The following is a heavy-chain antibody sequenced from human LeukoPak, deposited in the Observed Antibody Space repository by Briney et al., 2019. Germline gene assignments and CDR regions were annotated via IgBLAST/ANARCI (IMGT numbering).Heavy chain of an antibody. D-gene: IGHD6-13*01. CDR3: ARDKWVLAAAVGLDY. CDR2: ISGSSGST. CDR1: GFTFSSYA. Sequence: PGGSLRLSCAASGFTFSSYAMSWVRQAPGKGLEWVSAISGSSGSTYYADSVKGRFTISRDNSKNTLYLQMNSLRAEDTAVYYCARDKWVLAAAVGLDYWGQGTLVTVSS. J-gene: IGHJ4*02. V-gene: IGHV3-23*01.